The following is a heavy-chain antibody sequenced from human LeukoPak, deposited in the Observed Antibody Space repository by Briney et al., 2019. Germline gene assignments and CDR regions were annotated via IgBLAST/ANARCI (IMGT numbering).Heavy chain of an antibody. CDR2: TDTSGNYI. CDR3: ARGRSISLLRGVAMSDGFDI. D-gene: IGHD3-10*01. V-gene: IGHV3-21*06. J-gene: IGHJ3*02. CDR1: GFTFSNYG. Sequence: GGSLRLSCEASGFTFSNYGMNWVRQAPGKGLEWVSFTDTSGNYIYYGDSVKGRFTISRDNARNLLFLQMNGLRAEDTAVYYCARGRSISLLRGVAMSDGFDIWGQGAMVAVSS.